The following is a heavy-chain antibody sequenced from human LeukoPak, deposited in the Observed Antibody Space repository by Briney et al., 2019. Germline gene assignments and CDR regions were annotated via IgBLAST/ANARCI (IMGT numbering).Heavy chain of an antibody. J-gene: IGHJ6*02. V-gene: IGHV1-18*01. Sequence: GASVKVSCKASGYTFTSYGISWVRQAPGQGLEWMGWISAYKGNTNYAQKLQGRVTMTTDTSTSTAYMELRSLRSDDTAVYYCARTLPTGAYYYYYGMDVWGQGTTVTVSS. CDR3: ARTLPTGAYYYYYGMDV. CDR1: GYTFTSYG. D-gene: IGHD4-17*01. CDR2: ISAYKGNT.